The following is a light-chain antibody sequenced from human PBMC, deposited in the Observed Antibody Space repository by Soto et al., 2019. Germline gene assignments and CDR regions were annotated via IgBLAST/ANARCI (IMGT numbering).Light chain of an antibody. CDR2: AAS. V-gene: IGKV1-39*01. Sequence: DIQMTQSASSLSASLGDRVTITCGASQSISSYLNWYQQKPGKAPKLLIYAASTLQSGVPSRFSGSGSGTDFTLTISSLQTDDFATYYCQHYNSYSEAFGQGTKVDIK. CDR3: QHYNSYSEA. J-gene: IGKJ1*01. CDR1: QSISSY.